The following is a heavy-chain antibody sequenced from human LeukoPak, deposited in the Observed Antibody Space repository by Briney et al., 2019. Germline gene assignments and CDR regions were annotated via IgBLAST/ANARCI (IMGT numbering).Heavy chain of an antibody. CDR2: IYYSGST. CDR1: GGSISSSSYN. Sequence: SETLSLTCTVSGGSISSSSYNWGWIRQPPGKGLEWIGSIYYSGSTYYNPSLKSRVTISVDTSKNQFSLKLNSVTAADTAVYYCTRLASGYDPFYFDYWGQGILVTVSS. V-gene: IGHV4-39*01. D-gene: IGHD5-12*01. J-gene: IGHJ4*02. CDR3: TRLASGYDPFYFDY.